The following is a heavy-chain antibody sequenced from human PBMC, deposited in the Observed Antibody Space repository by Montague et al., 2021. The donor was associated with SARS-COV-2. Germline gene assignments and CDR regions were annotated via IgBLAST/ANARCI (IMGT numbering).Heavy chain of an antibody. J-gene: IGHJ6*02. CDR2: INYYGST. CDR1: GGSFSGNY. D-gene: IGHD4-11*01. V-gene: IGHV4-34*01. CDR3: ARGLPVTTLFYYFGMDV. Sequence: SETLSLTCAVYGGSFSGNYWSWIRQPPGKGLEWIGEINYYGSTNYNPSLKSRVTMSVDTSKNQFSLKLSSVTAADTAVYYCARGLPVTTLFYYFGMDVWGQGTPVTVSS.